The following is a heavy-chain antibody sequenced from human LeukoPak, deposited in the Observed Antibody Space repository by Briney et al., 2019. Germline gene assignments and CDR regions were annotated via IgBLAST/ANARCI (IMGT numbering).Heavy chain of an antibody. D-gene: IGHD1-26*01. CDR1: GYTFTSYD. J-gene: IGHJ4*02. CDR2: MNPNSGNT. CDR3: AREYTGSYRVFDY. V-gene: IGHV1-8*01. Sequence: ASVKVSGKASGYTFTSYDINWVRQATGQGLEWMGWMNPNSGNTGYAQKVQGRVTMTTDTSTSTAYMELRSLRSDDTAVYYCAREYTGSYRVFDYWGQGTLVTVSS.